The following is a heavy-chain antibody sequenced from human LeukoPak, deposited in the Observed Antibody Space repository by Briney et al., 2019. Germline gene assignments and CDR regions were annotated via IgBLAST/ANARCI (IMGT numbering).Heavy chain of an antibody. D-gene: IGHD3-10*01. CDR2: IRYDGSNK. CDR3: AKEFYYGSGSAGWFDP. J-gene: IGHJ5*02. CDR1: GFTFSSYG. Sequence: SGGSLRLSCAASGFTFSSYGMYWVRQAPGKGLEWVTFIRYDGSNKYYAESVKGRFTISRDNSKNTVYLQMNSLRVEDTAVYYCAKEFYYGSGSAGWFDPWGQGTLVTVSS. V-gene: IGHV3-30*02.